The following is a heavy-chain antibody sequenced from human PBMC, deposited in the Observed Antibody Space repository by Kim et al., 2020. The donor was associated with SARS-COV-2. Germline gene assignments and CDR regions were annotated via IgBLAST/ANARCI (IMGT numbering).Heavy chain of an antibody. Sequence: GGSLRLSCAASGFTFSSYAMHWVRQAPGKGLEWVALIWSDGNNKYYADSVKGRFTISRDNPKNTLYLQMNSLRAEDTAVFYCAKPSGSYTVDFEYWGQGTLVTVSS. CDR1: GFTFSSYA. CDR2: IWSDGNNK. D-gene: IGHD1-26*01. V-gene: IGHV3-33*06. CDR3: AKPSGSYTVDFEY. J-gene: IGHJ4*02.